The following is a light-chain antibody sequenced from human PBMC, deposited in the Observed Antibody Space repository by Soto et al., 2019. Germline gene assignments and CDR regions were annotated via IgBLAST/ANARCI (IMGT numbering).Light chain of an antibody. J-gene: IGLJ1*01. CDR3: CSYAGSSPYV. CDR1: SSDVGSYNL. V-gene: IGLV2-23*01. CDR2: EGS. Sequence: ALTQPASVSGSPGQSMTISCTGTSSDVGSYNLVSWYQQHPGKAPKLMIYEGSKRPSGVSNRFSGSKSGNTASLTISGLQAEDEADYYCCSYAGSSPYVFGTGNKVTVL.